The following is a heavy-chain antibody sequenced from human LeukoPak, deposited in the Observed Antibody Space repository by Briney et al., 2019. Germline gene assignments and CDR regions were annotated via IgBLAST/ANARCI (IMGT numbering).Heavy chain of an antibody. D-gene: IGHD6-13*01. CDR2: IYYSGST. Sequence: PSETLSLTCTVSGGSISSYYWSWIRQPPGKGLEWIGYIYYSGSTNYNPSLKSRVTISVDTSKNQFSLKLSSVTAADTAVYYCARVGIAPRYYYYYYMDVWGKGTTVTVSS. J-gene: IGHJ6*03. CDR1: GGSISSYY. CDR3: ARVGIAPRYYYYYYMDV. V-gene: IGHV4-59*01.